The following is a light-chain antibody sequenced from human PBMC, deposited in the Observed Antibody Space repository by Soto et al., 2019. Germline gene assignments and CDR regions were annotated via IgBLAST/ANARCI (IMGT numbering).Light chain of an antibody. Sequence: DIQMTQSPSTLSASVGDRVTITCRARQSIGGWLAWYQQKPWKAPKLLIYDASSLESGVPSRFSGRGSGTEYTLTISSLQPDDFATYYCQQYSDWWTIGQGTKVEIK. J-gene: IGKJ1*01. CDR1: QSIGGW. CDR3: QQYSDWWT. CDR2: DAS. V-gene: IGKV1-5*01.